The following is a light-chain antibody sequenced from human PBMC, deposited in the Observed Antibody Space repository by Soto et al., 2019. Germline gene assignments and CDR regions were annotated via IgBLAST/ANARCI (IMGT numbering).Light chain of an antibody. J-gene: IGKJ4*01. Sequence: IQLTPSPSSLSAYVGDRVTLTCRASQDIAIYLAWYQQKPGEAPKLLIYAASTLHGGVPSRFSGSGSGTDFALTITSLQAEDVATYYCQQLRSYPSTFGGGTKVDIK. CDR2: AAS. CDR3: QQLRSYPST. V-gene: IGKV1-9*01. CDR1: QDIAIY.